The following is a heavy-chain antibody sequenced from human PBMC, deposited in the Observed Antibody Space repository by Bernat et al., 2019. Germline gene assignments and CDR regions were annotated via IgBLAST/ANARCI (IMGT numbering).Heavy chain of an antibody. CDR2: IGSISSTI. J-gene: IGHJ6*02. CDR3: ARVRYYFDSNGYYTTAQAPGMDV. Sequence: EVKLVESGGGLVQPGGYLRLSCAASEFVFSNYEMNWVRQAPGKGLEWVSYIGSISSTIYYADSVKGRFTISRDDAKNSLYLQMNSLRAEDTAVYYCARVRYYFDSNGYYTTAQAPGMDVWGQGTTVTVSS. V-gene: IGHV3-48*03. CDR1: EFVFSNYE. D-gene: IGHD3-22*01.